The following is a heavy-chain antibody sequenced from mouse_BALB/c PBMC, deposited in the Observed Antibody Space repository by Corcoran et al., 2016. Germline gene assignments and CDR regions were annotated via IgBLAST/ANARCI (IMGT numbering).Heavy chain of an antibody. V-gene: IGHV14-3*02. CDR1: GVFTKDTY. CDR3: ADWDWYFDV. J-gene: IGHJ1*01. D-gene: IGHD4-1*01. Sequence: EVQQQQSGAELVQPGASVKLSCTAAGVFTKDTYMHWVKQRPEQGLEWIGRIDPGNGNTKYDTKFQGKATITAETSSNTAYLQLSRLTSEDTAVYYCADWDWYFDVWGAGTTVTVSS. CDR2: IDPGNGNT.